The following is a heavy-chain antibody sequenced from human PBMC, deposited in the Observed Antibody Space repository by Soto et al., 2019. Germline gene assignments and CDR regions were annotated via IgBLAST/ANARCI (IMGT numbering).Heavy chain of an antibody. CDR2: INHSGST. V-gene: IGHV4-34*01. CDR3: ARARVLWFGGTGGDAFDS. CDR1: GGSFSGYY. J-gene: IGHJ3*02. Sequence: SETLSLTCAVYGGSFSGYYWSWIRQPPGKGLEWIGEINHSGSTNYNPSLKSRVTISVDTSKNQFSLKLSSVTAADTAVYYCARARVLWFGGTGGDAFDSCGQGTMVTVSS. D-gene: IGHD3-10*01.